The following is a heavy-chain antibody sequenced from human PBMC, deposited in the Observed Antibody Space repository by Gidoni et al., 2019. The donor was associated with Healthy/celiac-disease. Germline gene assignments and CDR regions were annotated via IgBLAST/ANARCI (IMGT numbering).Heavy chain of an antibody. CDR2: ISSSSSTI. CDR1: GFTFSSYS. D-gene: IGHD6-13*01. Sequence: EVQLVESGGGLVQPGGSLRLSCAASGFTFSSYSMNWVRPAPGKGLEGVSYISSSSSTIYYADSVKGRFTISRDNAKNSLYLQMNSLRAEDTAVYYCAREAYSSSWFPFDYWGQGTLVTVSS. J-gene: IGHJ4*02. V-gene: IGHV3-48*01. CDR3: AREAYSSSWFPFDY.